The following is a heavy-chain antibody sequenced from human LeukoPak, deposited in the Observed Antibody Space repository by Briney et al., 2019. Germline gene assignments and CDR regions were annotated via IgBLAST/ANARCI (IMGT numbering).Heavy chain of an antibody. J-gene: IGHJ6*02. Sequence: GGSLRLSCAASGFTVSSNHMSWVRQAPGKGLEWASVLYSGGNTYYADSVEGRFIISRDSSKNILYLQMNSLRAEDMAIYYCAREDNMDVWGQGTTVTVSS. CDR2: LYSGGNT. CDR3: AREDNMDV. V-gene: IGHV3-53*01. CDR1: GFTVSSNH.